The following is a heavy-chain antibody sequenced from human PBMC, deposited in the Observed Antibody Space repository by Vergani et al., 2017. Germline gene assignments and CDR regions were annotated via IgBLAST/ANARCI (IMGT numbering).Heavy chain of an antibody. Sequence: QVQLVQSGAEVKKPGASVKVSCKASGYTFTGYYMHWVRQAPGQGLEWLGWINPNSGGTNYAETFQGRVTMTRDTSISTAYVELSRLRSDDTAVYYCARGSKDIVIRPAARIDYWGQGTLVTVSS. CDR2: INPNSGGT. D-gene: IGHD2-2*01. CDR3: ARGSKDIVIRPAARIDY. V-gene: IGHV1-2*02. CDR1: GYTFTGYY. J-gene: IGHJ4*02.